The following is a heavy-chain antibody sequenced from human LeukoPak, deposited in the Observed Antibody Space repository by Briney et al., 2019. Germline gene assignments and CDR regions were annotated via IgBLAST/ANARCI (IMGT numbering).Heavy chain of an antibody. CDR1: GFTFSSYS. CDR2: ISSSSSTI. Sequence: GGSLRLSCAASGFTFSSYSMNWVRQAPGKGLEWVTYISSSSSTIYYADSVKGRFTISRDNAKNSLYLQMNSLRAEDTAVYYCARVIEENWNERYFDYWGQGTLVTVSS. CDR3: ARVIEENWNERYFDY. J-gene: IGHJ4*02. V-gene: IGHV3-48*01. D-gene: IGHD1-1*01.